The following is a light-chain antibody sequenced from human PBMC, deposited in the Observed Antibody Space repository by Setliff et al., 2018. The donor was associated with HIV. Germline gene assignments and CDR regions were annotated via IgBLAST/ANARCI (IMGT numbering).Light chain of an antibody. V-gene: IGLV2-14*03. CDR2: DVS. CDR1: SSDVGSYNF. J-gene: IGLJ3*02. CDR3: SSYTASSTLV. Sequence: QSVLTQPASVSGSPGQSITISCTGTSSDVGSYNFVSWYQQHPGKAPQLMIYDVSQRPSGVSHRFSGSKSGNTASLTISGLQPEDEADYYCSSYTASSTLVFGGGTKVTVL.